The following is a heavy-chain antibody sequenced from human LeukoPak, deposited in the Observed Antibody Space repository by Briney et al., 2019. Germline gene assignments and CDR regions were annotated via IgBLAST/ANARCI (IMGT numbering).Heavy chain of an antibody. V-gene: IGHV4-39*07. CDR1: GGSISSSSYY. CDR3: ARYYCGGDCYLFDP. J-gene: IGHJ5*01. D-gene: IGHD2-21*02. Sequence: PSETLSLTCTVSGGSISSSSYYWGWIRQPPGKGLEWIGSIYYSGSTYYNPSLKSRVTISVDTSKNQFSLKLSSVTAADTAVYYCARYYCGGDCYLFDPWGQGTLVTVSS. CDR2: IYYSGST.